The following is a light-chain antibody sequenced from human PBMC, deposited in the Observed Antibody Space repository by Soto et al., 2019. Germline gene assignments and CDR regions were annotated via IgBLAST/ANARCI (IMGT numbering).Light chain of an antibody. Sequence: QSVLTQPRSVSGSPGQSVSISCTGTSGDVGSYIHVSWYQQHPGRAPKLMIYDVDERPSGVPDRFSGSKSVNTASLTIYGLQAEYEADYYCCSYAGSDTSSWVFGTGTKLTVL. J-gene: IGLJ1*01. CDR2: DVD. CDR3: CSYAGSDTSSWV. V-gene: IGLV2-11*01. CDR1: SGDVGSYIH.